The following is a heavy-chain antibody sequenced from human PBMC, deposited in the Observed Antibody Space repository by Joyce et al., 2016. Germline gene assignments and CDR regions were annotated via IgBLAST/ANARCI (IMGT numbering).Heavy chain of an antibody. CDR3: ARRPYNVHTPLGSDWYFDL. Sequence: QVQLQESGPGLVKPSETLSLTCGVSGLSFDLHSFWGWIRQPPGKGLECIGNVYLQGITHYTPSLTSRVTISMDMSKNQFSLNLNSLTAADTAVYFCARRPYNVHTPLGSDWYFDLWGRGTLVTVSS. V-gene: IGHV4-38-2*01. CDR2: VYLQGIT. J-gene: IGHJ2*01. CDR1: GLSFDLHSF. D-gene: IGHD5-18*01.